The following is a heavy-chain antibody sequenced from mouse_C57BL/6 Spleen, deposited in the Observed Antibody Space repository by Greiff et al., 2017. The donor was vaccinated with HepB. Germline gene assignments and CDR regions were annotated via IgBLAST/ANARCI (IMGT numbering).Heavy chain of an antibody. CDR1: GYTFTSYG. J-gene: IGHJ4*01. Sequence: QVQLQQSGAELARPGASVKLSCKASGYTFTSYGISWVKQRTGQGLEWIGEIYPRSGNTSYNEKFKGKATLTADKSSSTAYMELRSLTSEDSAVYFCARKGVSGYAVDYWGQVTSVTVAT. V-gene: IGHV1-81*01. D-gene: IGHD1-3*01. CDR2: IYPRSGNT. CDR3: ARKGVSGYAVDY.